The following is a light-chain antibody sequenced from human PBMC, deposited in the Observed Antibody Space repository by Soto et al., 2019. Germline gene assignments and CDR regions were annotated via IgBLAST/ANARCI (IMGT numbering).Light chain of an antibody. J-gene: IGLJ2*01. CDR2: EVS. CDR3: SSYTSSNTVL. Sequence: QSALTQPPSVSASPGQSVTISCTGTASDVGGYNRVSWYQQPPGTAPKLMIYEVSNRPSGVPDRFSGSKSGNTASLTISGLQAEDEADYYCSSYTSSNTVLFGGGTKLTVL. V-gene: IGLV2-18*02. CDR1: ASDVGGYNR.